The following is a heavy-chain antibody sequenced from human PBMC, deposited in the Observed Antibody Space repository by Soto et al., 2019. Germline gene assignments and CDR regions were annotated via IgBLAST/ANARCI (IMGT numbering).Heavy chain of an antibody. J-gene: IGHJ5*02. CDR2: IYATGTT. V-gene: IGHV4-4*07. CDR3: VRDGKKTLRDWFDP. CDR1: GASISGFY. D-gene: IGHD1-1*01. Sequence: SETLSLTCPVSGASISGFYWSWIRKSAGKGLEWIGRIYATGTTDYNPSLKSRVMMSVXXXXXXFXLXLXXXTAAXTAVYYCVRDGKKTLRDWFDPWGQGISVPVS.